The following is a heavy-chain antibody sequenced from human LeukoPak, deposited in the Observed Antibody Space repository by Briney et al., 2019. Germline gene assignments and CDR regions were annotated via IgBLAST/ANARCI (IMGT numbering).Heavy chain of an antibody. CDR1: GGSISSYY. D-gene: IGHD4-11*01. J-gene: IGHJ4*02. Sequence: SETLSLTCTVSGGSISSYYWSWIRQLPGKGLEWIGYIYYSGSTNYKPSLKSRVTISVDTSKNQFSLKVSSVTAADTAVYYCARGSSLQTNFDYWGQGTLVTVSS. V-gene: IGHV4-59*01. CDR3: ARGSSLQTNFDY. CDR2: IYYSGST.